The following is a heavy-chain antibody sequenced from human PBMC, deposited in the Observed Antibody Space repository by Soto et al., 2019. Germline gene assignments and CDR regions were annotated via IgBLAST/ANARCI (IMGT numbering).Heavy chain of an antibody. CDR2: INWNGGST. J-gene: IGHJ4*02. CDR1: GFTFDDYG. Sequence: GGSLRLSCAASGFTFDDYGMSWVRQAPGKGLEWVSGINWNGGSTGYADSVKGRFTISRDNAKNSLYLQMNSLRAEDTALYHCARIERGELSWDYWGQGTLVTVSS. V-gene: IGHV3-20*01. CDR3: ARIERGELSWDY. D-gene: IGHD3-16*02.